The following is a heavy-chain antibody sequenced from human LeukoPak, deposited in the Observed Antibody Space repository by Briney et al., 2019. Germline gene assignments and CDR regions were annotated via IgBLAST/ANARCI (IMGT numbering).Heavy chain of an antibody. Sequence: GGSLRLSCAASGFTFGSYWMTWVRQAPGKGLEWVANIKQDGSERYYADSMKGRITISRDNAKKSLYLEVNSLSAEDTAVYYCVRDGGYSGYEYWGQGTLVTVSS. V-gene: IGHV3-7*04. CDR1: GFTFGSYW. CDR2: IKQDGSER. CDR3: VRDGGYSGYEY. J-gene: IGHJ4*02. D-gene: IGHD5-12*01.